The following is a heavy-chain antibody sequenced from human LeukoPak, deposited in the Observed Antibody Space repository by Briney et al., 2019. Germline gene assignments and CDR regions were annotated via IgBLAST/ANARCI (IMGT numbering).Heavy chain of an antibody. V-gene: IGHV3-21*04. D-gene: IGHD3-3*01. CDR1: GFTFSSYS. J-gene: IGHJ4*02. Sequence: GGSLRLSCAASGFTFSSYSMNWVRQAPGKGLEWVSSISSSSSYIYYADSVKGRFTISRDNAKNSLYLQMNSLRAEDTAVYYCAKAISFGYYFDCWGQGTLVTVSS. CDR2: ISSSSSYI. CDR3: AKAISFGYYFDC.